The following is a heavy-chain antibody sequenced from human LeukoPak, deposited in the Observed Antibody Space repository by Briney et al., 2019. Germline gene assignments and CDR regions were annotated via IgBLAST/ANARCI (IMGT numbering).Heavy chain of an antibody. Sequence: GGSLRLSCAASGFTFSPYSMHWVRQAPGKGLEWVSAISGSGGSTYYADSVKGRFTISRDNSKNTLYLQMNSLRAEDTAVYYCAKRWVQVDYWGQGTLVTVSS. D-gene: IGHD5-18*01. CDR3: AKRWVQVDY. V-gene: IGHV3-23*01. CDR2: ISGSGGST. CDR1: GFTFSPYS. J-gene: IGHJ4*02.